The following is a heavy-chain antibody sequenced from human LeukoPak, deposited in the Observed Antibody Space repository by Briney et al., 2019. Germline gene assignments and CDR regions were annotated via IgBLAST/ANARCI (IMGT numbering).Heavy chain of an antibody. CDR2: ITLSGGST. CDR1: GFIFSYYD. CDR3: AKRGNPAVGHHYLDV. Sequence: GGSLRLSCAASGFIFSYYDMSRVRQAPGKGLEWVASITLSGGSTFYADSVKGRFTISRDNSKNTLYLQMNSLSAEDTAVYYCAKRGNPAVGHHYLDVWGKGTTVSVSS. D-gene: IGHD2-2*01. J-gene: IGHJ6*03. V-gene: IGHV3-23*01.